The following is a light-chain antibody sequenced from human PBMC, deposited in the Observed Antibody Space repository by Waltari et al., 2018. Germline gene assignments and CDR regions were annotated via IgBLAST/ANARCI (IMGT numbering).Light chain of an antibody. V-gene: IGLV2-23*03. Sequence: QSALTQPASVSGSPGQSITISCTGTSRDVGDYNYVSWYQQHPGKAPKLRVYDGSTRPAGVSNRFSGSKSGNTASLTISGLQAEDEGDYYCCSYAGSSTFGFGGGTKLTVL. CDR2: DGS. CDR3: CSYAGSSTFG. J-gene: IGLJ2*01. CDR1: SRDVGDYNY.